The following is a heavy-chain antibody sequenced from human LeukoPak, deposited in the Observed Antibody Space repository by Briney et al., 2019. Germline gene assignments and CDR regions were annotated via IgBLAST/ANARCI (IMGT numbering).Heavy chain of an antibody. D-gene: IGHD3-10*01. CDR3: ARFLWFGELPHDY. CDR2: ISSSGSTI. J-gene: IGHJ4*02. V-gene: IGHV3-11*04. CDR1: GFTFSDYY. Sequence: GGSLRPSCAASGFTFSDYYMSWIRQAPGKGLEWVSYISSSGSTIYYADSVKGRFTISRDNAKNSLYLQMNSLRAEDTAVYYCARFLWFGELPHDYWGQGTLVTVSS.